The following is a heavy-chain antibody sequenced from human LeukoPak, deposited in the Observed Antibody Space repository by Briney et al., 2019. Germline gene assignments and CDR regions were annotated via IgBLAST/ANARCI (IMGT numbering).Heavy chain of an antibody. V-gene: IGHV1-69*05. D-gene: IGHD3-22*01. CDR3: ARYSDYYDSSGYYLDY. J-gene: IGHJ4*02. CDR2: IIPIFGTA. Sequence: SVKVSCKASGYTFTSYGISWVRQAPGQGLEWMGGIIPIFGTANYAQKFQGRVTITTDESTSTAYMELSSLRSEDTAVYYCARYSDYYDSSGYYLDYWGQGTLVTVSS. CDR1: GYTFTSYG.